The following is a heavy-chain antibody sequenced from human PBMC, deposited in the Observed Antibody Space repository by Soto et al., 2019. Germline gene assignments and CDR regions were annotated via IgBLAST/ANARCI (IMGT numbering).Heavy chain of an antibody. CDR1: GDSVSSNSVA. J-gene: IGHJ3*02. V-gene: IGHV6-1*01. CDR2: TYYRSKWYN. Sequence: QSQTLSLTCAISGDSVSSNSVAWNWIRQSPSRGLEWLGRTYYRSKWYNDYAVSVNGRITMNPDTSKNQFSLQLNSVTPEDTALYYCARDGQGAFDIWGQGTMVTVSS. CDR3: ARDGQGAFDI.